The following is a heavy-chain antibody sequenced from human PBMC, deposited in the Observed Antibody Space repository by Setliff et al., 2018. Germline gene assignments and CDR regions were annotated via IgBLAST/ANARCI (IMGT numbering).Heavy chain of an antibody. CDR1: GFTVSSFS. D-gene: IGHD1-7*01. Sequence: PGGSLRLSCAVSGFTVSSFSMHWVRQTPVKGLEWVATISDDGSNYFYADSVKGRFTVFRDSSKNTLYLQMSSLRPDDAAMYYCARDLFRNSGGLYSWGQGPLVTVSS. V-gene: IGHV3-30-3*01. CDR2: ISDDGSNY. CDR3: ARDLFRNSGGLYS. J-gene: IGHJ5*02.